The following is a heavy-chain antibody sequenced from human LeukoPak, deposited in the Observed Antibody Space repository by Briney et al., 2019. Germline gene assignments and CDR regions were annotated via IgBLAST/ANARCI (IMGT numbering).Heavy chain of an antibody. CDR2: ISGYNGNT. D-gene: IGHD6-19*01. Sequence: ASVKVSCKASGYTFSSYGISWVRQAPGQGLEWMGWISGYNGNTNYAQKLQGRVTMTTDTSMSTAYMELRSLRSDDTAVYYCAREGLASGWKFFDYWGQGTLVTVSS. CDR3: AREGLASGWKFFDY. V-gene: IGHV1-18*01. CDR1: GYTFSSYG. J-gene: IGHJ4*02.